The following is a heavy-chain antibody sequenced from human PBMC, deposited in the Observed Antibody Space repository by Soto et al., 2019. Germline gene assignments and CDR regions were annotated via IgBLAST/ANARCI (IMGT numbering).Heavy chain of an antibody. CDR1: GFTFSSYD. J-gene: IGHJ5*02. CDR3: ARGNWNYGLNWFDP. CDR2: IGTAGDT. Sequence: PGGSLRLSCAASGFTFSSYDMHWVRQATGKGLEWVSAIGTAGDTYYPGSVKGRFTISRENAKNSLYLQMNSLRAGDTAVYYCARGNWNYGLNWFDPWGQGTLVTVSS. D-gene: IGHD1-7*01. V-gene: IGHV3-13*01.